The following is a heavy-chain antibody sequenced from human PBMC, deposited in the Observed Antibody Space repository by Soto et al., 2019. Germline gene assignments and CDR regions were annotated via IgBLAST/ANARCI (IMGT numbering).Heavy chain of an antibody. CDR2: ISAYNGNK. J-gene: IGHJ3*02. D-gene: IGHD6-6*01. CDR1: GYTFTSYG. Sequence: ASVKVSCKASGYTFTSYGISWVRQAPGQGLEWMGWISAYNGNKNYAQKLQGRVTMTTDTSTSTAYKELRSLRSDDTAVYYCARDHIAARPGSAFDIWGQGTMVTVSS. V-gene: IGHV1-18*04. CDR3: ARDHIAARPGSAFDI.